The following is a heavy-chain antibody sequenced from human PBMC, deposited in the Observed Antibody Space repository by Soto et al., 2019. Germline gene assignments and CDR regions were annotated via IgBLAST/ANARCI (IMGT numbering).Heavy chain of an antibody. Sequence: XESLSLSCAASEFIFRSYCMTWVRQAPGKGLEWVALINEDGSQKYYVGSVKGRFIISRDNAKDSVYMQMDSLRAGDTAVYFCARVGRYGWDFDHWGQGTLVTVSS. V-gene: IGHV3-7*01. CDR3: ARVGRYGWDFDH. CDR1: EFIFRSYC. D-gene: IGHD5-18*01. J-gene: IGHJ4*02. CDR2: INEDGSQK.